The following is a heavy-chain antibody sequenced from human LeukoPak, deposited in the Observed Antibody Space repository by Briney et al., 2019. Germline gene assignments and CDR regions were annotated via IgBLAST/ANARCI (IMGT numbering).Heavy chain of an antibody. J-gene: IGHJ4*02. CDR2: INPNSGGT. Sequence: ASAKVSCKASGYTFTGYYMHWVRQAPGQGLEWMGRINPNSGGTNYAQKFQGRVTMTRDTSISTAYMELSRLRSDDTAVYYCASLSGWSEDNFDYWGQGTLVTVSS. CDR1: GYTFTGYY. V-gene: IGHV1-2*06. D-gene: IGHD6-19*01. CDR3: ASLSGWSEDNFDY.